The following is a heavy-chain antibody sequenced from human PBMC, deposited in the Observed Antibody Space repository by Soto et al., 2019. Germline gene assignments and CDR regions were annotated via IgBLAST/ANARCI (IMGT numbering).Heavy chain of an antibody. CDR3: AKDRKLGYYDTTDAFDI. Sequence: GGSLRLSCAASGFTFSSYGMHWVRQAPGKGLEWVAVISYDGSNKYYADSVKGRFTISRDNSKNTLYLQMNSLRAEDTAVYYCAKDRKLGYYDTTDAFDIWGQGTMVTVSS. D-gene: IGHD3-22*01. CDR2: ISYDGSNK. V-gene: IGHV3-30*18. J-gene: IGHJ3*02. CDR1: GFTFSSYG.